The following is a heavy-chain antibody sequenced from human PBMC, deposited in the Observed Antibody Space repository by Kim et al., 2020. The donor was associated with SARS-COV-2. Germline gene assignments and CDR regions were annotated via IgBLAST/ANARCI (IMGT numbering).Heavy chain of an antibody. CDR3: ARGIIMPFDP. Sequence: NTNDAQKLQGRVTMTTDTATSTAYMELRSLRSDDTAVYYCARGIIMPFDPWGQGTLVTVSS. V-gene: IGHV1-18*01. J-gene: IGHJ5*02. CDR2: NT. D-gene: IGHD3-10*01.